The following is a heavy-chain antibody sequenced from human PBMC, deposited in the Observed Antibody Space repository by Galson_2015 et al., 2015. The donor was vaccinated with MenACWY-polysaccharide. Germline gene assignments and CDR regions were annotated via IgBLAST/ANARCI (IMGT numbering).Heavy chain of an antibody. CDR2: VYYSGST. D-gene: IGHD4-11*01. CDR3: ARDNNNYEDY. CDR1: GGSISRYF. Sequence: LSLTCTVSGGSISRYFWSWIRQPPGKGLEWIGYVYYSGSTNYNPSLKSRVTMSLDTSKNQFSLNLRSVTAADTAVYYCARDNNNYEDYWGQGTLVTVSS. V-gene: IGHV4-59*01. J-gene: IGHJ4*02.